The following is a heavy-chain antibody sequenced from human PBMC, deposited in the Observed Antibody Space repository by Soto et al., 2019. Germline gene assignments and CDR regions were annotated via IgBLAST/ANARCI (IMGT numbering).Heavy chain of an antibody. V-gene: IGHV3-7*03. CDR3: ARDVSPWSSSLYLDAFDI. CDR1: GLALGRGG. Sequence: EVQLVESGGDLVQPGGSLSLSCAAPGLALGRGGMPWARQAPGKGREWVANIKKVGGKINNWDSVRGRFTVSRDNAKNSLYMERNSLRAGDTALYYCARDVSPWSSSLYLDAFDIWGQGTMVPVSS. CDR2: IKKVGGKI. J-gene: IGHJ3*02. D-gene: IGHD6-13*01.